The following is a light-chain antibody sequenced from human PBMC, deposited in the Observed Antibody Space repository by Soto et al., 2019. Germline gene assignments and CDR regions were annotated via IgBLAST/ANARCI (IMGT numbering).Light chain of an antibody. J-gene: IGKJ4*01. CDR2: WAS. CDR3: QQYYDTPLT. CDR1: QSLFYNSDNKNY. V-gene: IGKV4-1*01. Sequence: DIVVTQSPDSLAVSLGERATINCQSSQSLFYNSDNKNYLRWYQQKPGQPPKLLIYWASTRESGVPDRFSGAGYGTDFTLTISSLQADDVAVYYCQQYYDTPLTFGGGTKVDIK.